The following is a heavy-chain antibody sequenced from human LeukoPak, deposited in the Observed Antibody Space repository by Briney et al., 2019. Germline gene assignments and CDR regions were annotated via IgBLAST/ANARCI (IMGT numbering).Heavy chain of an antibody. V-gene: IGHV4-39*07. D-gene: IGHD2-15*01. CDR2: IYYSGST. CDR3: ARVSCSGVSCYHYYYYMAV. CDR1: GGSISSGSNY. J-gene: IGHJ6*03. Sequence: SETLSLTCSVSGGSISSGSNYWGWIRQPPGKGLDWIGTIYYSGSTYYNPSLKSRVTISVDTSKNQFFLNLNSVTAADTAVYYCARVSCSGVSCYHYYYYMAVWGRGTTVTVSS.